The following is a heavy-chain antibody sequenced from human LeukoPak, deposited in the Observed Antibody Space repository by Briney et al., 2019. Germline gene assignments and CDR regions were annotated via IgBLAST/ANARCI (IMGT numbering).Heavy chain of an antibody. J-gene: IGHJ3*02. CDR2: IWYDGSNK. CDR1: GFTFSSYG. CDR3: ASDILTGLDAFDI. Sequence: PGRSLRLSCAASGFTFSSYGMHWVRQAPGKGLEWVAVIWYDGSNKYYADSVKGRSTISRDNSKNTLYLQMNSLRAEDTAVYYCASDILTGLDAFDIWGQGAMVTVSS. V-gene: IGHV3-33*01. D-gene: IGHD3-9*01.